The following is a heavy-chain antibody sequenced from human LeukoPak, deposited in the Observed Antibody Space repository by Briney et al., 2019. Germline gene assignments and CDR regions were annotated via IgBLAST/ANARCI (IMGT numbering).Heavy chain of an antibody. CDR3: ARDNGDYQPGSNAFDI. V-gene: IGHV1-69*06. D-gene: IGHD4-17*01. CDR2: IIPIFGTA. CDR1: GGTFSSYA. Sequence: ASVKVSCKASGGTFSSYAISWVRQAPGQGLEWMGGIIPIFGTANYAQKFQGRVTITADKSTSTAYMELSSLRSEDTAVYYCARDNGDYQPGSNAFDIWGQGTMVTVSS. J-gene: IGHJ3*02.